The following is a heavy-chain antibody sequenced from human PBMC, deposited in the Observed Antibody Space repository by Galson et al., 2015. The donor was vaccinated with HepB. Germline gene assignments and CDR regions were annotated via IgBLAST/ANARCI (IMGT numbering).Heavy chain of an antibody. J-gene: IGHJ4*02. CDR3: AQLGTGY. CDR2: IPSGGST. V-gene: IGHV3-53*01. CDR1: GFSVSGNY. D-gene: IGHD7-27*01. Sequence: SLRLSCAASGFSVSGNYMNWVRQAPGKGLEWVSVIPSGGSTSYADSVKGRFTISRDISKNRLYLQMDSLRADDTAVYYCAQLGTGYWGQGTLVTVSS.